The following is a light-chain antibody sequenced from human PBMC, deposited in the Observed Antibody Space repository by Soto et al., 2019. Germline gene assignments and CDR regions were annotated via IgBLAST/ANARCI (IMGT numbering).Light chain of an antibody. V-gene: IGKV1-33*01. CDR3: QQYDSPPFT. CDR2: AAS. J-gene: IGKJ3*01. CDR1: QDISNF. Sequence: DIQMTQSPASVSASVGGGGAITCRASQDISNFLNWYQQTPGKAPKLLTYAASDLETVVPSRFSGTGSGTDFTFTISNVQPEDTATYYCQQYDSPPFTFGPGTKVDIK.